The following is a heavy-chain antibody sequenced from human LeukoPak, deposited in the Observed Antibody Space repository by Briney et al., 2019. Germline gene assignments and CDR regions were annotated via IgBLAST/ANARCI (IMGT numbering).Heavy chain of an antibody. D-gene: IGHD6-19*01. V-gene: IGHV1-3*04. CDR3: ARGSSSDWPFDY. J-gene: IGHJ4*02. CDR2: LNTVNGNT. Sequence: ASVRVSCAASGYTFTFDAMHWVRQAPGQGPEWMGWLNTVNGNTKYAQKVQGRVTITRDTSATTAYMELSSLTSEDTAVYYCARGSSSDWPFDYWGQGTLVTVSS. CDR1: GYTFTFDA.